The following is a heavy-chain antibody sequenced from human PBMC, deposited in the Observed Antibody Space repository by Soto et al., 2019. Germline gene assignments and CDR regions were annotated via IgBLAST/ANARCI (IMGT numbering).Heavy chain of an antibody. CDR3: ARAPYSSSWYGDYFDY. CDR2: IDWDDDK. CDR1: GFSLITTGMR. Sequence: TTLVNPTQTLTLTCTFSGFSLITTGMRVSWIRQPPGKALEWLARIDWDDDKFYSTSLKTRLTISKDTSKNQVVLTMTNMDPVDTATYYCARAPYSSSWYGDYFDYWGQGALVTVSS. V-gene: IGHV2-70*04. D-gene: IGHD6-13*01. J-gene: IGHJ4*02.